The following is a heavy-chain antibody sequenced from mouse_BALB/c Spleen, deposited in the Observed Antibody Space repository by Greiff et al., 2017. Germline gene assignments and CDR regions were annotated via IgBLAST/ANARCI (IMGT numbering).Heavy chain of an antibody. J-gene: IGHJ3*01. CDR2: INPSTGYT. V-gene: IGHV1-7*01. CDR1: GYTFTSYW. CDR3: ARSQLGPHPFAY. D-gene: IGHD3-1*01. Sequence: QVQLQQSGAELAKPGASVKMSCKASGYTFTSYWMHWVKQRPGQGLEWIGYINPSTGYTEYNQKFKDKATLTADKSSSTAYMQLSSLTSEDSAVYYCARSQLGPHPFAYWGQGTLVTVSA.